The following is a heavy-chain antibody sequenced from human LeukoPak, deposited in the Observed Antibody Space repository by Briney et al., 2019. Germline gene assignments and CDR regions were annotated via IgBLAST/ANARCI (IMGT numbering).Heavy chain of an antibody. V-gene: IGHV4-30-4*01. D-gene: IGHD3-22*01. CDR1: GGSISSGDYY. CDR2: IYYSGST. CDR3: ARVSDYYDSSGYPTP. Sequence: PSETLSLTCTVSGGSISSGDYYWSWIRQPPGKGLEWIGYIYYSGSTYYNPSLKSRVTISVDTSKNQFSLKLSSATAADTAVYYCARVSDYYDSSGYPTPWGQGTLVTVSS. J-gene: IGHJ5*02.